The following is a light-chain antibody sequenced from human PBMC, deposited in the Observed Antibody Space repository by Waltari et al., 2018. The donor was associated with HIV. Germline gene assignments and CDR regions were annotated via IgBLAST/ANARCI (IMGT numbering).Light chain of an antibody. J-gene: IGLJ1*01. V-gene: IGLV1-40*01. CDR3: QSHDSSLSGYV. CDR1: SSNIGAGYH. Sequence: QSVLTQPPSVSGAPGQRVTISCNGSSSNIGAGYHVHWYQQLPGTAPKLLIYGNSNRPSGVPDRFSGSKSGTSASLAITGLQAEDEADYHCQSHDSSLSGYVFGTGTKVTVL. CDR2: GNS.